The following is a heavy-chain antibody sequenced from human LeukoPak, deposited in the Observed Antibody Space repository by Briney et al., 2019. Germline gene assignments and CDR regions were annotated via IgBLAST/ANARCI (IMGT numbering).Heavy chain of an antibody. D-gene: IGHD3-22*01. V-gene: IGHV3-23*01. J-gene: IGHJ4*02. CDR2: ISGSGGST. CDR3: AKCYYYDSSGYYYPDY. Sequence: GGSLRLSCAASGFTFSDYYMSWVRQAPGKGLEWVSAISGSGGSTYYADSVKGRFTISRDNSKNTLYLQMNSLRVEDTAIYYCAKCYYYDSSGYYYPDYWGQGTLVTVSS. CDR1: GFTFSDYY.